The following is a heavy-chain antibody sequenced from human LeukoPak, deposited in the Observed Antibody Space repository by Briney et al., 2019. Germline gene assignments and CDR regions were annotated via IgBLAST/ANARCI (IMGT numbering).Heavy chain of an antibody. D-gene: IGHD3-3*01. CDR1: GGSFSDYY. Sequence: SETLSLTCAVSGGSFSDYYWAWIRQPPGKGLEWVWYIYRSGSTNYNPSLKIRVNMSIDTSKRHYYLRLSSVTAADTAVYFCARGTITIFGVVTDDVFDLWGQGTMVTVSS. CDR2: IYRSGST. J-gene: IGHJ3*01. CDR3: ARGTITIFGVVTDDVFDL. V-gene: IGHV4-59*01.